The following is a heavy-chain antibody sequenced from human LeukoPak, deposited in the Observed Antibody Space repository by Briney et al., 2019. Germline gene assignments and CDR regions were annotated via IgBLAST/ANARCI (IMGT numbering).Heavy chain of an antibody. V-gene: IGHV4-39*07. Sequence: PSETLSLTCTVSGGSISSSSYYWGWIRQPPGKGLEWIGSIYYSGSTYYNPSLKSRVTISVDTSKNQFSLKLSSVTAADTAVYYCARRIKKSRLRYWTWGYFDYWGQGTLVTVSS. D-gene: IGHD3-9*01. CDR1: GGSISSSSYY. CDR3: ARRIKKSRLRYWTWGYFDY. J-gene: IGHJ4*02. CDR2: IYYSGST.